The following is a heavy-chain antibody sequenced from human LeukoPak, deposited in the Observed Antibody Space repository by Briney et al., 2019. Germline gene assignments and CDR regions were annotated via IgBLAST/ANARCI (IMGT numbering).Heavy chain of an antibody. D-gene: IGHD6-13*01. CDR3: ARLNSSSWYVYYYMDV. CDR1: GGSISSSSYY. Sequence: SETLPLICTVSGGSISSSSYYWGWLRQPPGKGLEWIGSIYYSGSTYYNPSLKSRVTISVDTSKNLFSLKLSSVTAADTAVYYCARLNSSSWYVYYYMDVWGKGTTVTVSS. CDR2: IYYSGST. V-gene: IGHV4-39*07. J-gene: IGHJ6*03.